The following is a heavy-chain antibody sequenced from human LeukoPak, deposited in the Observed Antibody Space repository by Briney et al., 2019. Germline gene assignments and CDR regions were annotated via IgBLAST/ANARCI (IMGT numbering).Heavy chain of an antibody. J-gene: IGHJ3*02. D-gene: IGHD2-21*01. V-gene: IGHV4-39*01. CDR2: IFFSGST. Sequence: SETLSLTCTVSGASISNSRDYWGWIRQPPGKGLEWIGSIFFSGSTYYNPSLKSRVTISIDTSKNQFSLKLTSVTVADTAVYYCARHGGLMVIGIFAFDIWGQGTMVTVSS. CDR3: ARHGGLMVIGIFAFDI. CDR1: GASISNSRDY.